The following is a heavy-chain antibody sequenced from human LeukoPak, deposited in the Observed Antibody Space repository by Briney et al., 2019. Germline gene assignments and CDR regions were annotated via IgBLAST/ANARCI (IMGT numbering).Heavy chain of an antibody. CDR1: GFTFSNYG. V-gene: IGHV3-33*01. D-gene: IGHD3-22*01. Sequence: GGSLRLSCATSGFTFSNYGMHWVRQAPGKGLEWVAVIWYDGSKKYYADSVKGRFTISRDNSKNTLCLQMNSLRAEDTAVYYCARRVNYDSRGYYYSGDAFDIWGQGTMVTVSS. CDR3: ARRVNYDSRGYYYSGDAFDI. J-gene: IGHJ3*02. CDR2: IWYDGSKK.